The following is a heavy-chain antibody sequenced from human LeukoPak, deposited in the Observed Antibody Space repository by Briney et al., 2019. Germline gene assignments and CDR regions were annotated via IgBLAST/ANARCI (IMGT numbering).Heavy chain of an antibody. CDR2: IYPRDSDT. D-gene: IGHD1-1*01. J-gene: IGHJ4*02. Sequence: GESLNISCKASGYSFNTYWIGWVRQMPGKGLEWMGIIYPRDSDTRYSPSFQGQVTISADKSISTAYLQWSSLRASDTAIYYCARHTTGDYWGQGTLVTVSS. CDR3: ARHTTGDY. V-gene: IGHV5-51*01. CDR1: GYSFNTYW.